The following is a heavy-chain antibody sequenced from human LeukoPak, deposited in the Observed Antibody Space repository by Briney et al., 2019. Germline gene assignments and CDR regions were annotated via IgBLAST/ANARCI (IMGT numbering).Heavy chain of an antibody. Sequence: GGSLRLSCAASGFTFSSYSMNWVRQAPGKGLEWVSYISSSGRTIYYADSVKGRFTISRDNAKNSLYLQMNSLRAEDTAVYYCAELGITMIGGVWGKGTTVTISS. CDR2: ISSSGRTI. J-gene: IGHJ6*04. CDR3: AELGITMIGGV. D-gene: IGHD3-10*02. V-gene: IGHV3-48*04. CDR1: GFTFSSYS.